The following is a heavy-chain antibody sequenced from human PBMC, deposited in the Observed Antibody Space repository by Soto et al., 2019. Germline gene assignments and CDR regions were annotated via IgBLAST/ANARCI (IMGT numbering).Heavy chain of an antibody. V-gene: IGHV3-33*01. CDR3: ARDWGMGSSRYMDV. Sequence: GGSLRLSCAASGVSVSHYGMYWVRQAPGKGLEWVALIWYDGTNKYYADSVKGRCTISKDNSQNTLDMQMNSLTAEATAVYYCARDWGMGSSRYMDVWGQGTPVTVSS. J-gene: IGHJ6*03. D-gene: IGHD2-15*01. CDR1: GVSVSHYG. CDR2: IWYDGTNK.